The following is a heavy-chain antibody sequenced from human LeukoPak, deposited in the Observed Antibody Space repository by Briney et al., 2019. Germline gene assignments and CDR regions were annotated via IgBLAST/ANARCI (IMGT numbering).Heavy chain of an antibody. J-gene: IGHJ5*02. V-gene: IGHV1-69*04. CDR2: IIPILGIA. Sequence: ASVKVSCKASGGTFSSYAISWVRQAPGQGLEWMGRIIPILGIANYAQKFQGRVTITADKSRSTAYMELSSLRSEDTAVYYRARGRIAVAGTGWFDPWGQGTLVTVSS. D-gene: IGHD6-19*01. CDR3: ARGRIAVAGTGWFDP. CDR1: GGTFSSYA.